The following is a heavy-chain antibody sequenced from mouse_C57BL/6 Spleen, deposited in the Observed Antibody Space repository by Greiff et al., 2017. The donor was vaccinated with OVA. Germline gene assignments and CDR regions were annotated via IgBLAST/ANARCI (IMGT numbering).Heavy chain of an antibody. J-gene: IGHJ2*01. CDR3: ARRGGTDYFDY. Sequence: VQLQQPGAELVKPGASVKLSCKASGYTFTSYWMQWVKQRPGQGLEWIGAIDPSDSYTNYNQKFKGKATLTVDTSSSTAYMQLSSLTSEDSAVYYCARRGGTDYFDYWGQGTTLTVSS. D-gene: IGHD2-14*01. CDR1: GYTFTSYW. CDR2: IDPSDSYT. V-gene: IGHV1-50*01.